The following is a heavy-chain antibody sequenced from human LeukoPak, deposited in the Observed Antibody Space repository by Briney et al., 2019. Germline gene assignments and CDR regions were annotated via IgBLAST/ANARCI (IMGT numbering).Heavy chain of an antibody. V-gene: IGHV4-61*02. D-gene: IGHD1/OR15-1a*01. J-gene: IGHJ3*02. CDR3: ARVPGNWNTGAFDI. CDR2: IYTSGST. Sequence: SETLSLTCTVSGGSISSGSYYWSWIRQPAGKGLEWIGRIYTSGSTNYNPSLKSRVTISVDTSKNQFSLKLSSVTAADTAVYYCARVPGNWNTGAFDIWGQGTMVTVSS. CDR1: GGSISSGSYY.